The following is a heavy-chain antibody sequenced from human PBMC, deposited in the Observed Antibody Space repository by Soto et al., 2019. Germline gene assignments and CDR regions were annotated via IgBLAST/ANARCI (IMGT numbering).Heavy chain of an antibody. V-gene: IGHV1-69*01. CDR2: IIPVFGTT. J-gene: IGHJ3*01. D-gene: IGHD2-15*01. CDR3: ARPYGGKIGDALDL. CDR1: GGTFKNNG. Sequence: QVQLVQSGAEVKKPGSSVKVACRAPGGTFKNNGISWVRQAPGQGLEWMGGIIPVFGTTKYAQSFQGRLTITADDATSTAYMELSSLRSDDTAVYFCARPYGGKIGDALDLWGQGTMVTVSS.